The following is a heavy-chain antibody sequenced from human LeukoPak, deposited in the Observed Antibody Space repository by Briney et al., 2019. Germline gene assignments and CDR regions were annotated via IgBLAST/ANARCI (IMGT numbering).Heavy chain of an antibody. V-gene: IGHV4-4*07. Sequence: ETLSLTCTVSGGSISSYYWGWIRQPAGKGLEWIGRIYTSGSTNYNPSLKSRVTMSVDTSKNQFSLKLSSVTAADTAVYYCAREVPMVRGVAKDYWGQGTLVTVSS. CDR3: AREVPMVRGVAKDY. CDR2: IYTSGST. D-gene: IGHD3-10*01. CDR1: GGSISSYY. J-gene: IGHJ4*02.